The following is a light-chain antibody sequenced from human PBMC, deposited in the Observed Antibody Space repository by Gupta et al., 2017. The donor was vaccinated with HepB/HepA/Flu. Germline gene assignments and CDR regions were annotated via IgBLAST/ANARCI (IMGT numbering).Light chain of an antibody. CDR2: DVS. J-gene: IGLJ3*02. CDR3: TSYTSSSIGV. Sequence: QPALTQPASVSGSPGQSITISCTGTSSDVGGYNYVSWYQQHPGKAHKLMIYDVSNRPSGVSNRFSGSQSGNTASLTISGLQAEDDAYYYCTSYTSSSIGVFGGGTKMTVL. V-gene: IGLV2-14*01. CDR1: SSDVGGYNY.